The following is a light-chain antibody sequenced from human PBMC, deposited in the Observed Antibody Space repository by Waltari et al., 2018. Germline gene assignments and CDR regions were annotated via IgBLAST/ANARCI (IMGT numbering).Light chain of an antibody. V-gene: IGLV3-1*01. CDR3: QAWDSGVAGV. Sequence: SYDLTQSPSVSVSPGQTASITCSGDELEKKYVCWYQQKPGLSPVLVIYQDVRRPSESPERFSGSNSGNTATLTISGTQPMDEADYYCQAWDSGVAGVFGTGTKVTVL. CDR2: QDV. CDR1: ELEKKY. J-gene: IGLJ1*01.